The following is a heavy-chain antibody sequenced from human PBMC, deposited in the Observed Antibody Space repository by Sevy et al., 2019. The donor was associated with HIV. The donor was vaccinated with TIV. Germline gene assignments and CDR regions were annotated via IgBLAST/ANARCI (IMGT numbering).Heavy chain of an antibody. CDR2: SSYEGSYK. CDR3: AKDRGVSTGSFYYYGMDA. Sequence: GGSLRLSCEASGFTFSSCGMHWVRQAPGKGLEWLAVSSYEGSYKYYADAVKGRFTISRDYSMNTLSLQMNSLRPEDTAVYYCAKDRGVSTGSFYYYGMDAWGQGTTVTVSS. CDR1: GFTFSSCG. J-gene: IGHJ6*02. D-gene: IGHD3-10*01. V-gene: IGHV3-30*18.